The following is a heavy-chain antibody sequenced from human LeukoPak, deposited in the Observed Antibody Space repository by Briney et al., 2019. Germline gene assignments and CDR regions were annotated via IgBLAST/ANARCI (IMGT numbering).Heavy chain of an antibody. CDR2: INAGNGNT. CDR1: GYSFTSYA. Sequence: ASVQVSCKASGYSFTSYAMHWVRQAPGQRLEGMGWINAGNGNTKYSQKFQGRGTITRDTSASTAYMELSSLRSEDTAVYYCHSSGYYYEVVYWGQGTLVTVSS. J-gene: IGHJ4*02. CDR3: HSSGYYYEVVY. D-gene: IGHD3-22*01. V-gene: IGHV1-3*01.